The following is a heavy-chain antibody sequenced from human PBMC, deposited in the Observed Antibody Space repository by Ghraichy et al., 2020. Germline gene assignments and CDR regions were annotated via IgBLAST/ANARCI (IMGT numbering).Heavy chain of an antibody. J-gene: IGHJ4*02. CDR1: VFSFSSDW. V-gene: IGHV3-7*01. CDR2: IKPDGSEA. CDR3: VRDISYGASDY. Sequence: GESLNISCAASVFSFSSDWMAWVRQAPGKGPEWIGNIKPDGSEAYYVDSVKGRFTISRDNAKKSLYLQMNSLRVDDTAVYYCVRDISYGASDYWSQGIVVTVSS. D-gene: IGHD4-17*01.